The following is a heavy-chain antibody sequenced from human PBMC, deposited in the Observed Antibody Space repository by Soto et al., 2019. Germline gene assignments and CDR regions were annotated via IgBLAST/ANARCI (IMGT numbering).Heavy chain of an antibody. V-gene: IGHV1-69*06. D-gene: IGHD1-1*01. CDR2: INPIFGTP. Sequence: QVQLVQSGAEVKKPGSSVNVSCKASGGTFSTYDVSWVRQAPGQGLEWMGGINPIFGTPNYARNFQGRITITADRSTSTAYMELSSLRSEDTAFYYCATVATTARFVDVWGRGTLITVSS. J-gene: IGHJ2*01. CDR3: ATVATTARFVDV. CDR1: GGTFSTYD.